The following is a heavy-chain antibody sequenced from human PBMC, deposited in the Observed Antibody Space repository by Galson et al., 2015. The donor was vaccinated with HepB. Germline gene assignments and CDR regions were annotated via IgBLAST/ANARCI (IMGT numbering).Heavy chain of an antibody. J-gene: IGHJ3*02. Sequence: SVKVSCKASGYTFTGYYMHWVRQAPGQGLEWMGWINPNSGGTNYAQKFQGRVTMTRDTSISTAYMELSRLRSDDTAVYYCARAPPPIVVVPAAISRAFDIWGQGTMVTVSS. CDR2: INPNSGGT. D-gene: IGHD2-2*01. CDR1: GYTFTGYY. V-gene: IGHV1-2*02. CDR3: ARAPPPIVVVPAAISRAFDI.